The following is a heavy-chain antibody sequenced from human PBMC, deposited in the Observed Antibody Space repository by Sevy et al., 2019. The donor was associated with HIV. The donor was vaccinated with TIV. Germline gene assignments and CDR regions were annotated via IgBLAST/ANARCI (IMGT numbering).Heavy chain of an antibody. CDR3: ARGPYNSGLRFDF. V-gene: IGHV3-30-3*01. CDR1: GFSLSDYA. D-gene: IGHD5-12*01. CDR2: ISFDGGNT. Sequence: GGSLRLSCVASGFSLSDYAMHWVRQGPDKGLAWVAVISFDGGNTYYSDAVEGRFTISRDNSKNTVFLQMNSLSPDDTALYYCARGPYNSGLRFDFWGQGTVVAVSS. J-gene: IGHJ4*02.